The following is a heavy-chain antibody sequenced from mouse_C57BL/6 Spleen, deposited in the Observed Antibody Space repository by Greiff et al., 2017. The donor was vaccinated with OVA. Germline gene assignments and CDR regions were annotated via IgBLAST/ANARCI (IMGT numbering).Heavy chain of an antibody. CDR2: IDPETGGT. CDR3: TRRGTTVVAYYYAMDY. V-gene: IGHV1-15*01. D-gene: IGHD1-1*01. J-gene: IGHJ4*01. CDR1: GYTFTDYE. Sequence: QVQLKESGAELVRPGASVTLSCKASGYTFTDYEMHWVKQTPVHGLEWIGAIDPETGGTAYNQKFKGKAILTADKSSSTAYMELRSLTSEDSAVYYCTRRGTTVVAYYYAMDYWGQGTSVTVSS.